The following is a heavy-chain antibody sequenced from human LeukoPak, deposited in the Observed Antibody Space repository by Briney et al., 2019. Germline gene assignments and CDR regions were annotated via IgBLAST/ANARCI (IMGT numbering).Heavy chain of an antibody. Sequence: GGSLRLSCAASGFSFSTYSMNWVRQAPGKGLEWVSSINSDSIWIYYADSVKGRFTISRDNARNSLYLQMNSLRVEDTAVYYCARDAGGRTQREGWFDPWGQGTLVTVSS. CDR2: INSDSIWI. J-gene: IGHJ5*02. D-gene: IGHD1-26*01. V-gene: IGHV3-21*01. CDR3: ARDAGGRTQREGWFDP. CDR1: GFSFSTYS.